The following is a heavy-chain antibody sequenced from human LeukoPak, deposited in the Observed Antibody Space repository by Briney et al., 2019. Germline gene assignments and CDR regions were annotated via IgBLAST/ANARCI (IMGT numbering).Heavy chain of an antibody. V-gene: IGHV1-8*03. CDR3: AREYYDFWSGSQDDAFDI. J-gene: IGHJ3*02. Sequence: ASVKVSCKASGYTFTSYDINWVRQAPGQGLEWMGWMNPNSGNTGYAQKFQGRVTITRNTSISTAYMELSSLRSEDTAVYYCAREYYDFWSGSQDDAFDIWGQGTMVTVSS. CDR1: GYTFTSYD. D-gene: IGHD3-3*01. CDR2: MNPNSGNT.